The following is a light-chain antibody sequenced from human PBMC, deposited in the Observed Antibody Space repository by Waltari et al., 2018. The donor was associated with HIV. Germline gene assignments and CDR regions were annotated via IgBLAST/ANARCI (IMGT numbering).Light chain of an antibody. J-gene: IGLJ1*01. CDR2: CNN. Sequence: QSVLTQPPSVSGAPGQRVTISCTGSSSNIGAAYHVHWYQHLPGTAPKLLISCNNNRPSGVPGRCSGSKSGTSASLAITGLQAEDEADYYCQSYDSSLRGYVFGTGTKVTVL. CDR1: SSNIGAAYH. CDR3: QSYDSSLRGYV. V-gene: IGLV1-40*01.